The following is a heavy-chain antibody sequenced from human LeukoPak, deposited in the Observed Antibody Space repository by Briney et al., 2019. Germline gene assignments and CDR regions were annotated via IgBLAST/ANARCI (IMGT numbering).Heavy chain of an antibody. CDR3: ARLSRTFIDY. V-gene: IGHV4-39*01. CDR2: IYYSGST. CDR1: GGSISSSSYY. J-gene: IGHJ4*01. Sequence: SETLSLTCTVSGGSISSSSYYWGWIRQPPGKGLEWIGSIYYSGSTYYNPSLKSRVTISVDTSKNQFSLKLSSVTAADTAVYYCARLSRTFIDYWGHGTLVTVSS.